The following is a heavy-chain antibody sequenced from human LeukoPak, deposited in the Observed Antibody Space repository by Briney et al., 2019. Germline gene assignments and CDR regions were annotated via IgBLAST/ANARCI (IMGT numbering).Heavy chain of an antibody. D-gene: IGHD2-15*01. CDR3: GRGPKAGGPHHDMDV. J-gene: IGHJ6*02. CDR2: IYYIGST. Sequence: SETLPLTCTVSGGSISSHYGSISSHYWSWVRQPPGKGLEWIGYIYYIGSTNYNPSLKSRVTISVDTSKNQFSLNLSSVTAADTAVYYCGRGPKAGGPHHDMDVWGRGTTVTVSS. V-gene: IGHV4-61*01. CDR1: GGSISSHYGSISSHY.